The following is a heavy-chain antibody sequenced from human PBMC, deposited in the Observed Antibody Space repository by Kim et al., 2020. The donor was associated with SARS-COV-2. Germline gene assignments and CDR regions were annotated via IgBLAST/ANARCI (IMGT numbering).Heavy chain of an antibody. V-gene: IGHV3-23*01. Sequence: GGSLRLSCAASGFTFSRFAMTWVRQAPGKGLDYVSVISGNGDSTYYADSVKGRFTISRDNSKNTLYLQMNSLRAEDTAIYYCAKEIYAYYAIDVWGQGTTVTVSS. CDR2: ISGNGDST. CDR1: GFTFSRFA. CDR3: AKEIYAYYAIDV. D-gene: IGHD4-17*01. J-gene: IGHJ6*02.